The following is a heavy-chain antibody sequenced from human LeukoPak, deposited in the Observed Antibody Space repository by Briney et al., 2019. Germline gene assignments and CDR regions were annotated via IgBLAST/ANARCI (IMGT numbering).Heavy chain of an antibody. Sequence: PGGSLRLSRVASGFTFSSYWMTWVRQAPGKGLEWVANIKQDGSERYYVDSVKGRFTISRDNAKNSLYLQMNSLRADDTAVYYCARYVLVDYWGQGTLVTVSS. V-gene: IGHV3-7*01. D-gene: IGHD4/OR15-4a*01. J-gene: IGHJ4*02. CDR3: ARYVLVDY. CDR1: GFTFSSYW. CDR2: IKQDGSER.